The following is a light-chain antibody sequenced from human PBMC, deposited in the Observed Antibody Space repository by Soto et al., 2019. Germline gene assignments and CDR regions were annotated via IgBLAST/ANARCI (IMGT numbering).Light chain of an antibody. V-gene: IGKV3-11*01. CDR3: EQRSDWPII. J-gene: IGKJ5*01. CDR2: DAS. Sequence: EIVCRRSLAKLSWYAGEGATRCSGASQSVSSYLAWYQQKPGQAPRLLIFDASNRATGIQARFSGSGSGTDFTLTIISLEPEDVAGDYCEQRSDWPIIFGQGTRLEIK. CDR1: QSVSSY.